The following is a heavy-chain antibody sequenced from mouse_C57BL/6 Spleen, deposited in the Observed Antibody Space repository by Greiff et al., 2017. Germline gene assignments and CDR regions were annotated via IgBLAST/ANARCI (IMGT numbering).Heavy chain of an antibody. D-gene: IGHD2-4*01. CDR2: IDPSDSET. CDR1: GYTFTSYW. J-gene: IGHJ3*01. Sequence: QVQLQQPGAELVRPGSSVKLSCKASGYTFTSYWMHWVKQRPIQGLEWIGNIDPSDSETHYNQKFKDKATLTVDKSSSTAYMQLSSLTSEDSAVYYCASSTMITTGPFAYWGQGTLVTVSA. V-gene: IGHV1-52*01. CDR3: ASSTMITTGPFAY.